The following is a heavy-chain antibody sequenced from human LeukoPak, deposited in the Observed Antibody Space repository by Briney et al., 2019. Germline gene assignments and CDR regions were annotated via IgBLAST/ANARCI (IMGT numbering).Heavy chain of an antibody. J-gene: IGHJ4*02. CDR1: GGSVSSISHF. D-gene: IGHD2-2*01. V-gene: IGHV4-39*01. Sequence: IPSETLSLTCSVSGGSVSSISHFWGWIRQPPGKGLEWIGSIYYSGNTYYNPSLKSRVTISVDTSKNQFSLKLSSVTAADTAVYYCARHGNIVVVPAAKAFDYWGQGTLVTVSS. CDR2: IYYSGNT. CDR3: ARHGNIVVVPAAKAFDY.